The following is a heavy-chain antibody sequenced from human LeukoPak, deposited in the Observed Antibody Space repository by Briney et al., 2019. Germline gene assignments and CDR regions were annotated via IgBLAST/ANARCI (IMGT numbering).Heavy chain of an antibody. D-gene: IGHD2-15*01. Sequence: ASVKVSCKASGYTFTSYYMHWVRQAPGQGLEWMGIINPSGGSTSYAQKFQGRVTMTRDMPTSTVYMELSSLRSEDTAVYYCASRSYCSGGSCKSFYYYYMDVWGKGTTVTVSS. J-gene: IGHJ6*03. CDR2: INPSGGST. V-gene: IGHV1-46*01. CDR3: ASRSYCSGGSCKSFYYYYMDV. CDR1: GYTFTSYY.